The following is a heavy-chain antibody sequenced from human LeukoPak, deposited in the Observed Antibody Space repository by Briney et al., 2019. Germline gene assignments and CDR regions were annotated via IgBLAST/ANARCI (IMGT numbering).Heavy chain of an antibody. Sequence: ASVKVSCKASGYTFTSYGISWVRQAPGQGLEWMGWISAYNGNTNYAQKLQGRVTMTTDTSTSTAYTELRSLRSDDTAVYYCARVIIVVVAANPGDYWGQGTLVTVSS. CDR3: ARVIIVVVAANPGDY. V-gene: IGHV1-18*01. CDR2: ISAYNGNT. J-gene: IGHJ4*02. CDR1: GYTFTSYG. D-gene: IGHD2-15*01.